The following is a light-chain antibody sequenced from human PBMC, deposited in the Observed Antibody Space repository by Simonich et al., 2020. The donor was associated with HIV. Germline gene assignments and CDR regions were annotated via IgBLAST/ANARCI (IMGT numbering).Light chain of an antibody. J-gene: IGKJ4*01. Sequence: DIQMTQSPSSRSASVGKRVTITCRASQSISSYLNWYQQKPGKDPKLLIYAASSLQSGVPSRFSGSGSGTDFTLTISSLQPEDFATYYCQQSYSTPLTFGGGTKVEIK. V-gene: IGKV1-39*01. CDR2: AAS. CDR1: QSISSY. CDR3: QQSYSTPLT.